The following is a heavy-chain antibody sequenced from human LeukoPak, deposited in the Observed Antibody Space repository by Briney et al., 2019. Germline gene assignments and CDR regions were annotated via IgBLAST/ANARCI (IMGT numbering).Heavy chain of an antibody. J-gene: IGHJ4*02. CDR2: IYSGGST. Sequence: GGSLRLSCAASGFTVSSNDMSWVRQAPGKGLEWVSVIYSGGSTYYADSVKGRFTISRDNPKNTLYLQMNSLRAEDTAVYYCARAEKATIFHYWGQGTLVTVSS. V-gene: IGHV3-53*01. D-gene: IGHD5-24*01. CDR1: GFTVSSND. CDR3: ARAEKATIFHY.